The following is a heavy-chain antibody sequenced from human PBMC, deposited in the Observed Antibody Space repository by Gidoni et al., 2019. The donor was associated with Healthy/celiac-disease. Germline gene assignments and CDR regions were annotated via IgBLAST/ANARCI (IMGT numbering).Heavy chain of an antibody. D-gene: IGHD6-13*01. CDR1: GFTFSAYY. J-gene: IGHJ6*02. CDR2: ISSSSSYT. CDR3: ARLYSSSWYFYYGMDV. V-gene: IGHV3-11*06. Sequence: QVQLVESGGGLVKPGGSLRLSCAASGFTFSAYYMSWIRQAPGKGLEWVSYISSSSSYTNYADSVKGRFTISRDNAKNSLYLQMNSLRAEDTAVYYCARLYSSSWYFYYGMDVWGQGTTVTVSS.